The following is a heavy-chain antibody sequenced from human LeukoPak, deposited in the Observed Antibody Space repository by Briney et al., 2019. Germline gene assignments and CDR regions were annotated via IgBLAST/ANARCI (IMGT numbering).Heavy chain of an antibody. J-gene: IGHJ3*02. CDR2: IWYDGSNK. V-gene: IGHV3-33*01. Sequence: GGSLRLSCAASGFTFSSYGMHWVRQAPGKGLEWVAVIWYDGSNKYYADSVKGRFTISRDNSKNTLYLQMNSLRAEDTAEYYCERGIVGATLPDPFDIWGQGTMVTVSS. D-gene: IGHD1-26*01. CDR3: ERGIVGATLPDPFDI. CDR1: GFTFSSYG.